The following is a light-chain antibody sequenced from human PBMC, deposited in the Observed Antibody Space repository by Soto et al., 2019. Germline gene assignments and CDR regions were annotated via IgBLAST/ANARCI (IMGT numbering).Light chain of an antibody. Sequence: EIVLTQSPATLSLSPGERATLSFMASQSVSSYLAWYQQKPGQAPRLLIYDASNRATGIPARFSGSGSGTEFTLTISSLQPEDSATYYCQQLNSYPITFGQGTRLEIK. CDR3: QQLNSYPIT. CDR1: QSVSSY. V-gene: IGKV3-11*01. J-gene: IGKJ5*01. CDR2: DAS.